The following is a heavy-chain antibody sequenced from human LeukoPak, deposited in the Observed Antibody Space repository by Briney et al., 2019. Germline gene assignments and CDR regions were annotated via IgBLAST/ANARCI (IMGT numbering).Heavy chain of an antibody. Sequence: SETLSLTCTVSGGSISSYYWSWIRQPPGKGLEWIGYIYYSGSTNYNPSLKSRVTISVDTSKNQFSLRLSSVTAADTAVYYCARGTRRITMVRGVNQNWFDPWGQGTLVTVSS. J-gene: IGHJ5*02. V-gene: IGHV4-59*12. D-gene: IGHD3-10*01. CDR3: ARGTRRITMVRGVNQNWFDP. CDR2: IYYSGST. CDR1: GGSISSYY.